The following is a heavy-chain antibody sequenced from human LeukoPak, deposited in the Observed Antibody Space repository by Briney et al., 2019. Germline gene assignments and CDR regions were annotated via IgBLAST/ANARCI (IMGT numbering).Heavy chain of an antibody. CDR3: ARGIATACSARYGFDL. J-gene: IGHJ5*02. CDR1: GGSLSHYCYH. V-gene: IGHV4-61*09. Sequence: TLPVTRPVCGGSLSHYCYHWSCPPPPAGTGVEGSGHIDSSGSTHCNPYLQRRVTISVDTSKNQFYLKLTPEPAADTAVYYGARGIATACSARYGFDLWGQGTLVTVSS. D-gene: IGHD6-13*01. CDR2: IDSSGST.